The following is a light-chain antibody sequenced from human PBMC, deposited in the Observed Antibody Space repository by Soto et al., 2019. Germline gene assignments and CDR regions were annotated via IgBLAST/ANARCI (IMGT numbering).Light chain of an antibody. V-gene: IGLV2-14*01. J-gene: IGLJ1*01. CDR2: EVS. CDR3: SSYTSSSAWV. CDR1: SSDVGGYNY. Sequence: QSVLTQPASVSGSPGQSITISCTGTSSDVGGYNYVSWYQQHPGKAPKLMIYEVSNRPSGVSNRFSGSKSGNTASLTISGLQAEDEADYYCSSYTSSSAWVFGTGTKVTAL.